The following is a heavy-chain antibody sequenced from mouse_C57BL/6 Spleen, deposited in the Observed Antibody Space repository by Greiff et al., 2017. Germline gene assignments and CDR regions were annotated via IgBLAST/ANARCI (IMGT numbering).Heavy chain of an antibody. Sequence: VKLQESDAELVKPGASVKISCKVSGYTFTDHTIHWMKQRPEQGLEWIGYIYPRDGSTKYNEKFKGKATLTADKSSSTAYMQLNRLTSEDSAVYFCARDYDGYYRYFDYWGQGTTLTVSA. CDR2: IYPRDGST. D-gene: IGHD2-3*01. CDR3: ARDYDGYYRYFDY. V-gene: IGHV1-78*01. J-gene: IGHJ2*01. CDR1: GYTFTDHT.